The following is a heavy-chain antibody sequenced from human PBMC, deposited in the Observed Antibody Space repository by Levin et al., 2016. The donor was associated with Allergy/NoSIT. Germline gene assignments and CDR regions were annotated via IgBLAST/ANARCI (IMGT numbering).Heavy chain of an antibody. Sequence: WVRQAPGQGLEWMGRIIPILGIANYAQKFQGRVTITADKSTSTAYMELSSLRSEDTAVYYCARTVNAGYYYGMDVWGQGTTVTVSS. D-gene: IGHD4-17*01. V-gene: IGHV1-69*02. CDR3: ARTVNAGYYYGMDV. CDR2: IIPILGIA. J-gene: IGHJ6*02.